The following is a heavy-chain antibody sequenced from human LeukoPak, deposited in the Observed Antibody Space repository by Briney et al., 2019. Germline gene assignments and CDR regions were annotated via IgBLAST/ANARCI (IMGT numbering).Heavy chain of an antibody. CDR2: INPNSGGT. V-gene: IGHV1-2*02. Sequence: ASVKVSCKASGYTFTGYYMHWVRQAPGQGLEWMGWINPNSGGTNCAQKFQGRVTMTRDTSISTAYMELSRLRSDDTAVYYCARREEGSSWFSFDYWGQGTLVTVSS. CDR3: ARREEGSSWFSFDY. D-gene: IGHD6-13*01. CDR1: GYTFTGYY. J-gene: IGHJ4*02.